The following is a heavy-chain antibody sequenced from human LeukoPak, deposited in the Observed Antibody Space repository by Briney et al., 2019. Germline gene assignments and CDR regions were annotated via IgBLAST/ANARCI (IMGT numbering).Heavy chain of an antibody. CDR3: ARDGDSSSFLDY. J-gene: IGHJ4*02. V-gene: IGHV3-21*01. Sequence: GSLRLSCAASGFTFSSYSMNWVRQAPGKGLEWVSSISSSSSYIYYADSVKGRFTISRDNAKNSLYLQMNSLRAEDTAVYYCARDGDSSSFLDYWGQGTLVTVSS. CDR1: GFTFSSYS. CDR2: ISSSSSYI. D-gene: IGHD6-13*01.